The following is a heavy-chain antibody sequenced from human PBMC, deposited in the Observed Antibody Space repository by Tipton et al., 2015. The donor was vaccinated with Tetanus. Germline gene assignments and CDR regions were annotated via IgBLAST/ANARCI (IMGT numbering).Heavy chain of an antibody. J-gene: IGHJ5*02. CDR2: TYSSGST. V-gene: IGHV3-53*01. D-gene: IGHD1-26*01. CDR1: GLAVSSMY. Sequence: QLVQSGGTLVQSGVSLRLSCAVSGLAVSSMYMSCVRQPPDAGLEWVSLTYSSGSTYYADSVKIRFSISRDISKYTLYLQLIGLGAEDTAVYYCARDGLVRAFSLDSWGQGTLGTVSS. CDR3: ARDGLVRAFSLDS.